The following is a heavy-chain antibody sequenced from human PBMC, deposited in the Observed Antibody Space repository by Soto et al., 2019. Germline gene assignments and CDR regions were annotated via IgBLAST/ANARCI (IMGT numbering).Heavy chain of an antibody. V-gene: IGHV3-15*01. J-gene: IGHJ6*02. Sequence: GGSLRLSCAASGFTFGNAWMSSVREAPGKWLEWVGRIKSKTDGGTTDYAAPVKGRFTISRDDSKNTLYLQMNSIETVDKAVYYCTTVEGLRILEWLHRPGDYYYCGMDVWGQGTPVTVSS. D-gene: IGHD3-3*01. CDR3: TTVEGLRILEWLHRPGDYYYCGMDV. CDR1: GFTFGNAW. CDR2: IKSKTDGGTT.